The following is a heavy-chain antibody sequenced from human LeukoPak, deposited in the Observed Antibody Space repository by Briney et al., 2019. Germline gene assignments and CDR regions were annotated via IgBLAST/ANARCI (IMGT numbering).Heavy chain of an antibody. J-gene: IGHJ5*02. D-gene: IGHD3-22*01. V-gene: IGHV1-18*01. CDR1: GYTFTSYC. CDR2: ISAYNGNT. Sequence: ASVKVSCKACGYTFTSYCISWVRQAPGQGREWMGWISAYNGNTNYAQKLQGRVTMTTDTSTSTAYMELRSLRSDDTAVHYCARDGYYYDSSGYLGTRWFDPWGQGTLVTVSS. CDR3: ARDGYYYDSSGYLGTRWFDP.